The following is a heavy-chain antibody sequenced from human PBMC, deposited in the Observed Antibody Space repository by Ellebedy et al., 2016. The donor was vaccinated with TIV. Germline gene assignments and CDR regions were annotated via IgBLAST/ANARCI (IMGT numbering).Heavy chain of an antibody. V-gene: IGHV3-72*01. CDR3: AKDRGERGLLSFFDL. J-gene: IGHJ4*02. CDR1: GFTFRAHY. CDR2: IRYKPRSYTI. D-gene: IGHD3-10*01. Sequence: GESLKISCVASGFTFRAHYLDWVRQAPGKGLEWVGSIRYKPRSYTIEYAASVKSRFTISRDDSKNSLYLQMNSLRAEDTAVYYCAKDRGERGLLSFFDLWGQGTLVTVST.